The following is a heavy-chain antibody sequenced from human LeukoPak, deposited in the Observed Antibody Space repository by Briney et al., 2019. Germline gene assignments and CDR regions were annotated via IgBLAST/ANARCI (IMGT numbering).Heavy chain of an antibody. Sequence: PGVSLRLSCAASGFIFTNAWMSWVRQAPGRGLEWVGRIKSKSYGGTTDYAAPVKGRFTISRDDSKKTLYLQMNSLTTEDTAVYYCVTEGRFTLSFDYWGQGTLVTVSS. J-gene: IGHJ4*02. CDR2: IKSKSYGGTT. D-gene: IGHD3-3*01. V-gene: IGHV3-15*01. CDR3: VTEGRFTLSFDY. CDR1: GFIFTNAW.